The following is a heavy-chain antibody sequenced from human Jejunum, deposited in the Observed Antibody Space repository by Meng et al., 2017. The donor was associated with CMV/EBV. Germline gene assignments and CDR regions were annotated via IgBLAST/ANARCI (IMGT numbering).Heavy chain of an antibody. CDR2: LNYSGNT. CDR3: ARDCCNYRSWFDP. J-gene: IGHJ5*02. V-gene: IGHV4-39*07. CDR1: GGSTSNDIYY. D-gene: IGHD2/OR15-2a*01. Sequence: LKGAGPGIVKTSEALSPNCMVSGGSTSNDIYYWAWLRQPPGKGLEWIGSLNYSGNTYYNLSLESRVTISIETSNNHFSLKLTSVTAADTAVYYCARDCCNYRSWFDPWGQGVLVTVSS.